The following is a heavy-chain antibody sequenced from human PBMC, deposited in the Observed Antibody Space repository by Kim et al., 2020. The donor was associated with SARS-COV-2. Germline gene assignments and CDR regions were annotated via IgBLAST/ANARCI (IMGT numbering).Heavy chain of an antibody. CDR2: ISYDGSNK. Sequence: GGSLRLSCAASGFTFSSYAMHWVRQAPGKGLEWVAVISYDGSNKYYADSVKGRFTISRDNSKNTLYLQMNSLRAEDTAVYYCARDGLGYCTNGVCYSFD. J-gene: IGHJ4*01. CDR1: GFTFSSYA. CDR3: ARDGLGYCTNGVCYSFD. D-gene: IGHD2-8*01. V-gene: IGHV3-30-3*01.